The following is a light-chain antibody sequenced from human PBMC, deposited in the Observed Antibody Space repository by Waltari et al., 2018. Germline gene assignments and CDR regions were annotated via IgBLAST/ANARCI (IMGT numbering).Light chain of an antibody. Sequence: IQMTQSPSSLSASVGERVNITCRASQTINNYLNWYQQKPGKAPKLLIYAASSLQSGVPSRFSGSGSGTDFSLTISSLQPEDFATYYCQQSFSSPWVTFGGGTKVEIE. V-gene: IGKV1-39*01. CDR1: QTINNY. CDR3: QQSFSSPWVT. CDR2: AAS. J-gene: IGKJ4*01.